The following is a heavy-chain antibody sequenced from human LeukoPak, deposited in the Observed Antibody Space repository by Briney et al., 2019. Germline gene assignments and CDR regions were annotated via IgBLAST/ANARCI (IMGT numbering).Heavy chain of an antibody. J-gene: IGHJ3*02. V-gene: IGHV4-34*01. CDR2: INHSGST. D-gene: IGHD2-2*01. CDR3: ARSTTYCSSTSCADAFDI. Sequence: SETLSLTCAVYGGSFSGYYWSWIRQPPGKGLEWIGEINHSGSTNYNPSLKSRVTISVDTSKDQFSLKLSSVTAADTAVYYCARSTTYCSSTSCADAFDIWGQGTMVTVSS. CDR1: GGSFSGYY.